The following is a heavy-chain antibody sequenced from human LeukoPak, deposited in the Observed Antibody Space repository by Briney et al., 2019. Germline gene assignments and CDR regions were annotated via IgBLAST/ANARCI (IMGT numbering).Heavy chain of an antibody. D-gene: IGHD6-13*01. V-gene: IGHV3-30-3*01. CDR1: GFTFSSYA. CDR3: ARPKQQLVPSYDY. Sequence: PGGSLRLSCAASGFTFSSYAMHCVRQAPGKGLEGVALISYDGSNKYYADSVKGRFTISRDNSKNTLYLQMNSLRAEDTAVYYCARPKQQLVPSYDYWGQGTLVTVSS. J-gene: IGHJ4*02. CDR2: ISYDGSNK.